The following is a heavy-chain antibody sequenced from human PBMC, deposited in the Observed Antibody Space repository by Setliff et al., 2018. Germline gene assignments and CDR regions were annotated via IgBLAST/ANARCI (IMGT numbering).Heavy chain of an antibody. CDR1: GYIFTSYG. CDR3: ARSPAVLGIVYLDP. J-gene: IGHJ5*02. D-gene: IGHD2-15*01. CDR2: TIPIFGTT. V-gene: IGHV1-69*05. Sequence: SVKVSCKASGYIFTSYGISWVRQAPGQGLEWMGGTIPIFGTTNYAQKFQDRVTITTDESTSTAYMELDSLRSEDTAVYYCARSPAVLGIVYLDPWGQGTLVTVSS.